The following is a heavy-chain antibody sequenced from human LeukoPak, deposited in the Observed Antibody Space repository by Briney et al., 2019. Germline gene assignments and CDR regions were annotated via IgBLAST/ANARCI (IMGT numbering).Heavy chain of an antibody. Sequence: PSETLSLTCSVSGGSVSSYYWSWIRQSPGKGLEWIGYIRNSGRTNYNPSLKSRVTGFVDTSKNQVSLRLSSVTAADTAVYYCARHGTISSESYFDYWGQGALVTVSS. CDR1: GGSVSSYY. CDR3: ARHGTISSESYFDY. V-gene: IGHV4-59*08. J-gene: IGHJ4*02. CDR2: IRNSGRT. D-gene: IGHD1-14*01.